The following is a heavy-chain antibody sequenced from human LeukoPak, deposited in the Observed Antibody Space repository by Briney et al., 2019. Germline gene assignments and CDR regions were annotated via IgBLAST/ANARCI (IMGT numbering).Heavy chain of an antibody. CDR2: IYYSGST. Sequence: SQTLSLTCTVSGGSISSGGYYWSWIRQPPGKGLEWIGYIYYSGSTNYNPSLKSRVTISVDTSKNQFSLKLSSVTAADTAVYYCARHDVDTAMAGLDYWGQGTLVTVSS. CDR1: GGSISSGGYY. V-gene: IGHV4-61*08. D-gene: IGHD5-18*01. CDR3: ARHDVDTAMAGLDY. J-gene: IGHJ4*02.